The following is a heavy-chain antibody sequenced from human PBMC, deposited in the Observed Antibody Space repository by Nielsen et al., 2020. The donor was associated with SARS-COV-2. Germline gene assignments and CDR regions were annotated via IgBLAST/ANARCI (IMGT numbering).Heavy chain of an antibody. V-gene: IGHV4-34*01. J-gene: IGHJ4*02. CDR2: INHSGST. D-gene: IGHD5-24*01. CDR1: GGSFSGYY. Sequence: SQTLSLTCAVYGGSFSGYYWSWIRQPPGKRLEWIGEINHSGSTNYNPSLKSRVTISVDTSKNQFSLKVNSVTAADTAVYYCVRIDMATISVDYWGRGTLVTVSS. CDR3: VRIDMATISVDY.